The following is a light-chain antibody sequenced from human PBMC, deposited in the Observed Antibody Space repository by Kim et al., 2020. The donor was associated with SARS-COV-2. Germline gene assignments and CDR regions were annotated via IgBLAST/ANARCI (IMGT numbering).Light chain of an antibody. V-gene: IGKV3-20*01. J-gene: IGKJ1*01. CDR2: ATS. CDR1: QSVSSTY. CDR3: QQYGTSPRT. Sequence: SPGERATLSCRASQSVSSTYLAWYQQKSGQTPRLLIYATSNRATGISDRFSGSGSGTDFTLTISRLEPEDFAVYYCQQYGTSPRTFGQGTKVDIK.